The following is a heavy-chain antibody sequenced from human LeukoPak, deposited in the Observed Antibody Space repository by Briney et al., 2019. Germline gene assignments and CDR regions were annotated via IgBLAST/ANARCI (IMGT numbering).Heavy chain of an antibody. CDR1: GFTFSRHA. CDR3: ATGYYYGSGSYSTFDY. CDR2: ISGSGGST. Sequence: GGSLRLTCAASGFTFSRHALSWLRQAPGKGLEWVSTISGSGGSTYYADSVKGRFTISRDNSKNTLYVQMSSLRADDTAVYYCATGYYYGSGSYSTFDYWGQGTLVTVSS. V-gene: IGHV3-23*01. D-gene: IGHD3-10*01. J-gene: IGHJ4*02.